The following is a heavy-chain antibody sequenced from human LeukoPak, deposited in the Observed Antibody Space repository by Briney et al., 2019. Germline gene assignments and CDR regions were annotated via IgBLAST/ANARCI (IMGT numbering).Heavy chain of an antibody. D-gene: IGHD3-22*01. V-gene: IGHV3-30*02. Sequence: PGGSLRLSCAASGFTFSIYGMHWVRQAPGKGLEWVAFIRYDGSNKYYADSVKGRFTISRDNSKNTLYLQINSLRVDDTAVYYCAKDSSAYESSGYYYDYWGQGTLVPVSS. CDR1: GFTFSIYG. CDR3: AKDSSAYESSGYYYDY. CDR2: IRYDGSNK. J-gene: IGHJ4*02.